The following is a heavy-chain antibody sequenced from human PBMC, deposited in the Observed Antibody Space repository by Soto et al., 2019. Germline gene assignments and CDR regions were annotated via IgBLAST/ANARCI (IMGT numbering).Heavy chain of an antibody. Sequence: QVQLQESGPGLVKPSQTLSLTCTVSGGSISSGDYYWSWIRQPPGKGLEWIGYIYYSGSTYYNPSLKSRVTISVDTSKNQFSLKLSSVTAADTAVYYCARSYGSGSYYNELNRFFGWFDPWCQGTLVTVSS. J-gene: IGHJ5*02. CDR1: GGSISSGDYY. CDR3: ARSYGSGSYYNELNRFFGWFDP. CDR2: IYYSGST. V-gene: IGHV4-30-4*01. D-gene: IGHD3-10*01.